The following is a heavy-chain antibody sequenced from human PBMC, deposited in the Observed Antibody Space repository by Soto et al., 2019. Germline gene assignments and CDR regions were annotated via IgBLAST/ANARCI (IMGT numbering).Heavy chain of an antibody. CDR2: FNPSGGGT. CDR3: ARAASYYFDS. J-gene: IGHJ4*02. CDR1: GYTFTSYY. Sequence: QVQLVQSGAEVKKPGASVKVSCKASGYTFTSYYIHWVRQAPGQGLEWMGRFNPSGGGTSYAQKFQGRVTMTRDTSTSTVYMELSSLRSEDKAVYYCARAASYYFDSWGQGTLVTVSS. D-gene: IGHD2-15*01. V-gene: IGHV1-46*01.